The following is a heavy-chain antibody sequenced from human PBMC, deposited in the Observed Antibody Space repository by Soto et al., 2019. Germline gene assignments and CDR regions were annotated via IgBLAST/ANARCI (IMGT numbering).Heavy chain of an antibody. V-gene: IGHV3-48*01. CDR2: ISSSSSTI. Sequence: TGGSLRLSCAASGFTFSSYSMNWVRQAPGKGLEWVSYISSSSSTIYYADSVKGRFTISRDNAKNSLYLQMNSLRAEDTTMYYCARGLIQFDYWGQGTLVTSPQ. CDR3: ARGLIQFDY. J-gene: IGHJ4*02. CDR1: GFTFSSYS.